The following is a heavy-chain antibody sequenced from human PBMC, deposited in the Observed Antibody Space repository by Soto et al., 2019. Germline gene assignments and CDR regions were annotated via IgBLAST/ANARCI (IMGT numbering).Heavy chain of an antibody. CDR1: GYTFTGYY. D-gene: IGHD3-16*01. CDR3: ATFFWGIEGDAFDI. J-gene: IGHJ3*02. V-gene: IGHV1-2*04. CDR2: INPNSGGT. Sequence: GASVKVSCKASGYTFTGYYMHWVRQAPGQGLEWMGWINPNSGGTNYAQMFQGWVTMTRDTSISTAYTELSRLRSDDTAVYYCATFFWGIEGDAFDIWGQGTMVTVSS.